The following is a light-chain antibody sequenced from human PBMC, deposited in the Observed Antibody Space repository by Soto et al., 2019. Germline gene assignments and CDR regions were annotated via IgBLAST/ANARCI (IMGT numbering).Light chain of an antibody. Sequence: DIQMTQFPSTLSAYVGDRVTITCRTSQSISSWLAWYQQKPGKAPKLLIYKASTLETGFPSRFSGSGSGTEFTLTISSLEPGDFAVYYCQQRSNPITFGQGTRLEIK. J-gene: IGKJ5*01. CDR1: QSISSW. CDR3: QQRSNPIT. CDR2: KAS. V-gene: IGKV1-5*03.